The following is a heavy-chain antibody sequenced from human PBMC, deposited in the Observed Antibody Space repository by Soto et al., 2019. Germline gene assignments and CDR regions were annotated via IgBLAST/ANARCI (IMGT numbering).Heavy chain of an antibody. V-gene: IGHV3-30*03. CDR1: GFTFSRCD. J-gene: IGHJ4*02. CDR3: ARTGDDDFDL. Sequence: QVKLVESGGGVVQPGTSLRLSCAASGFTFSRCDMHWVRQAPGKGLEWVAAISSHGRNKYYADSVKGRFTISRDYSRDTLYLEMNSLGPEDTALYYCARTGDDDFDLWGQGTLVTVSS. CDR2: ISSHGRNK. D-gene: IGHD2-21*02.